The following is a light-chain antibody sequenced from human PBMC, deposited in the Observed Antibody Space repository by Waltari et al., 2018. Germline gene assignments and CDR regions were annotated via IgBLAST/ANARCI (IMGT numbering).Light chain of an antibody. J-gene: IGKJ3*01. CDR3: QQAQNFPLT. V-gene: IGKV1-12*01. CDR1: QSINNW. Sequence: DIQMTQFPASLSASAGDRVTITCRASQSINNWLAWYQVRPGEAPKLLIYAASSLQGGVPSRFIGSGSGTDFTLTIDNLQPEDFATYYCQQAQNFPLTFGPGTRVDVK. CDR2: AAS.